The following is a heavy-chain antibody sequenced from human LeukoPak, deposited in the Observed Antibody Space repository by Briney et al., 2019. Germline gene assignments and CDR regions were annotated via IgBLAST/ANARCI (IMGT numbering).Heavy chain of an antibody. J-gene: IGHJ4*02. D-gene: IGHD4-17*01. CDR3: AREDFYTTVTTPFDY. CDR2: ISAYNGNT. V-gene: IGHV1-18*01. Sequence: PWASVKVSCKASGYTFTSYGISWVRQAPGQGLEWMGWISAYNGNTNYAQKLQGRVTMTTDTSTSTAYMELRSLRSDDTAVYYCAREDFYTTVTTPFDYWGQGTLVTVSS. CDR1: GYTFTSYG.